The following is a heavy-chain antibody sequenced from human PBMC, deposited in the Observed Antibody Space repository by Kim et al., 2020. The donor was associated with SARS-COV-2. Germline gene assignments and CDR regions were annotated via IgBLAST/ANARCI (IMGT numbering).Heavy chain of an antibody. J-gene: IGHJ3*02. CDR1: GGSISSSSYY. V-gene: IGHV4-39*01. D-gene: IGHD3-22*01. CDR3: ARLLGGLTMIVVVAI. Sequence: SETLSLTCTVSGGSISSSSYYWGWIRQPPGKGLEWIGSIYYSGSTYYNPSLKSRVTISVDTSKNQFSLKLSSVTAADTAVYYCARLLGGLTMIVVVAIWGQGTMVTVSS. CDR2: IYYSGST.